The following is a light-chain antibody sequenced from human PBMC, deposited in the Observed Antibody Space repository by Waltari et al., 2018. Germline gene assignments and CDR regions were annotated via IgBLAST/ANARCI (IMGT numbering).Light chain of an antibody. J-gene: IGKJ1*01. Sequence: EIVMTQSPAVLSVSPGQRATLSCRASETVTSHIAWYQQKPGQAPRLLIYDGSTRAAGIPARFSGSGSETEFTLTVTSLQSEDCAVYYCQQYYEWQTFGPGTKVEIK. V-gene: IGKV3D-15*01. CDR3: QQYYEWQT. CDR1: ETVTSH. CDR2: DGS.